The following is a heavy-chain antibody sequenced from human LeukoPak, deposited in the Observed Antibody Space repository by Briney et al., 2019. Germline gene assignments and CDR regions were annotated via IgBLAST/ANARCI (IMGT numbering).Heavy chain of an antibody. CDR1: GYTFSGHY. CDR3: ARQLPSPNDHYYFDY. CDR2: INAESGET. V-gene: IGHV1-2*02. Sequence: ASVKVSCKASGYTFSGHYMHWIRQAPGQGLEWMGWINAESGETKYAQKFQGRVTMTRDTSISTAYMELSRLRSDDTAVYYCARQLPSPNDHYYFDYWGQGTLVTVSS. J-gene: IGHJ4*02. D-gene: IGHD1-1*01.